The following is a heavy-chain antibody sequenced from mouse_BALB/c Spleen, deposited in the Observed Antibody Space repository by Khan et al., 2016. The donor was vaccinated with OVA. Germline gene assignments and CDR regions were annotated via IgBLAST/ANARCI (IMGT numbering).Heavy chain of an antibody. D-gene: IGHD2-10*01. CDR3: ARQPYYHYNIMDY. Sequence: QVQLKESGPGLVAPSQSLSITCTISGFSLTNYGIHWVRQPPGKGLEWLVMIWSDGSTTYNSALKSRLSISKDNSKSQVFLKMNSLQTDYTAMYYCARQPYYHYNIMDYWGQGTSVTVSS. V-gene: IGHV2-6-1*01. J-gene: IGHJ4*01. CDR1: GFSLTNYG. CDR2: IWSDGST.